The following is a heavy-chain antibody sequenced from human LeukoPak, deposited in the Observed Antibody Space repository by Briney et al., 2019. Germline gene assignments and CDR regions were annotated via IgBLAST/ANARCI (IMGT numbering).Heavy chain of an antibody. CDR2: IYYISNT. V-gene: IGHV4-61*08. CDR1: GASVGSAGYH. D-gene: IGHD1-26*01. J-gene: IGHJ4*02. CDR3: ARTQSQSGSYRYYFGY. Sequence: SETLSLTCTVSGASVGSAGYHWSWIRQPPGGGLEWIGYIYYISNTNYNPSLKSRVTMSVDPSKNQFSVKLNSVTAADTAVYYCARTQSQSGSYRYYFGYWGQGTLVTVSS.